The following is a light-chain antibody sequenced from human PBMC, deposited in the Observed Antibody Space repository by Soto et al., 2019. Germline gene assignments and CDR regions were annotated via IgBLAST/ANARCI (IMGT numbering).Light chain of an antibody. V-gene: IGKV3D-15*01. Sequence: EIVMTQSPATLSVSPGERTNLXFRASQSLGSDLAWYQQKPGQAPRLVIYDIFTRATGVPTRISGSGSGTEFTLTISTLQSEDFAIYYCQHYNNWPPWTFGQGTKVDIK. CDR3: QHYNNWPPWT. CDR2: DIF. CDR1: QSLGSD. J-gene: IGKJ1*01.